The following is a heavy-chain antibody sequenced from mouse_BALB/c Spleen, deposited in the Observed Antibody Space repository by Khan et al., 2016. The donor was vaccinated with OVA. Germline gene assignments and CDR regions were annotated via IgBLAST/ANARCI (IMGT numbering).Heavy chain of an antibody. V-gene: IGHV1-7*01. CDR3: ASYYGSSDYFDY. CDR2: INPSTGYT. CDR1: GYTFTSYW. D-gene: IGHD1-1*01. Sequence: QVQLQQSGAELAKPGASVKMSCKASGYTFTSYWMHWVKQRPGQGLEWIGYINPSTGYTEYNQKFKDKATLTADKSSSTAYMQLSSLTSEDSAVYYCASYYGSSDYFDYWGQGTTLAVSS. J-gene: IGHJ2*01.